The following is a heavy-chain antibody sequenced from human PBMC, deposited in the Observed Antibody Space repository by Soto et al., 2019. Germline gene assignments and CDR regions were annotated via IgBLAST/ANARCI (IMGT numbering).Heavy chain of an antibody. D-gene: IGHD2-2*01. CDR3: AGRRGYCSSTSCHRGYYYYYYGMDV. CDR1: GGSFSGYY. CDR2: INHSGST. V-gene: IGHV4-34*01. Sequence: SETLSLTCAVYGGSFSGYYWSWTRQPPGKGLEWIGEINHSGSTNYNPSLKSRVTISVDTSKNQFSLKLSSVTAADTAVYYCAGRRGYCSSTSCHRGYYYYYYGMDVWGQGTTVTVSS. J-gene: IGHJ6*02.